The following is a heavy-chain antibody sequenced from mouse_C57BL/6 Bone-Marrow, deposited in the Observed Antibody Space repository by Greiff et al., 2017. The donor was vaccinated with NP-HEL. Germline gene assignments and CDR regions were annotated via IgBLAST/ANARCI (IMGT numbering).Heavy chain of an antibody. CDR2: INPGSGGT. V-gene: IGHV1-54*01. CDR1: GYAFTNYL. CDR3: ARWGYGSQNHYYFDY. J-gene: IGHJ2*01. Sequence: VQLQESGAELVRPGPSVKVSCKASGYAFTNYLIEWVKQRPGQGLEWIGVINPGSGGTNYNEKFKGKATLTADKSSSTAYMQLSSLTSEDSAVYFCARWGYGSQNHYYFDYWGQGTTLTVSS. D-gene: IGHD1-1*01.